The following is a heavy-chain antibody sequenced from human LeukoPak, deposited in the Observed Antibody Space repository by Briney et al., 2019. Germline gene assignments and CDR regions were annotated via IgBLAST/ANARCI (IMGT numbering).Heavy chain of an antibody. CDR3: ARSMVRGVMSWFDP. V-gene: IGHV4-39*01. CDR1: GGSISSSSYY. Sequence: SETLPLTCTVSGGSISSSSYYWGWIRQPPGKGLEWIGSIYYSGSTYYNPSLESRVTISVDTSKNQFSLKLSSVTAADTAVYYCARSMVRGVMSWFDPWGQGTLVTVSS. J-gene: IGHJ5*02. D-gene: IGHD3-10*01. CDR2: IYYSGST.